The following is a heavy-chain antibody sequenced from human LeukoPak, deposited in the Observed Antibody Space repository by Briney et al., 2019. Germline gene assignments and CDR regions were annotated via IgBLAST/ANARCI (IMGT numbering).Heavy chain of an antibody. CDR3: ARVHRIAARPGWFDP. V-gene: IGHV1-46*01. J-gene: IGHJ5*02. CDR2: INPSGGST. Sequence: ASVKVSCKASGYTFTSYYMHWVRQAPGQGLEWMGIINPSGGSTNYAQKFQGRVTMTRDTSTSTVYMELSSLRSEDTAVYYCARVHRIAARPGWFDPWGQGTLVTVSS. CDR1: GYTFTSYY. D-gene: IGHD6-6*01.